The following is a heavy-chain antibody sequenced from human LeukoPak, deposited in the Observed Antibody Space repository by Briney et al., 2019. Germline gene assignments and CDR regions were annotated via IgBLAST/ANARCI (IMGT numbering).Heavy chain of an antibody. J-gene: IGHJ4*02. CDR3: ARDWSDYVDY. V-gene: IGHV3-30*04. CDR1: GFTFSSYA. CDR2: ISYDGSNK. Sequence: GGSLRLSCAASGFTFSSYAMHWVRQAPGKGLEWVAVISYDGSNKYYADSVKGRFTISRDNSKNTLYLQVNSLRAEDTAVYYCARDWSDYVDYWGQGTLVTVSS. D-gene: IGHD3-3*01.